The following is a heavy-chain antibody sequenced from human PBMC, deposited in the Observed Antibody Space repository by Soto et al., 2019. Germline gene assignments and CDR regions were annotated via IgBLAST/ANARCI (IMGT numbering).Heavy chain of an antibody. CDR2: ITPFVDTS. Sequence: QVRLVQSGAEVKKPGSSVKVSCKVSGGTFSKYSLSWVRQTPGQGLEWMGGITPFVDTSNYAQRFLGRVTITADKPTNTAFLEVRGLKSEDTALYFCASTSYCNGSSCYSRHYYGMDVWGQGTTVIVSS. V-gene: IGHV1-69*06. CDR1: GGTFSKYS. D-gene: IGHD2-21*01. CDR3: ASTSYCNGSSCYSRHYYGMDV. J-gene: IGHJ6*02.